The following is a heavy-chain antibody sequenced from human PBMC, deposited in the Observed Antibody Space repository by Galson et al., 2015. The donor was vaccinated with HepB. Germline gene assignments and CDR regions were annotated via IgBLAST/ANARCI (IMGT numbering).Heavy chain of an antibody. CDR3: ASQKTIFGVVNDY. V-gene: IGHV3-48*01. D-gene: IGHD3-3*01. Sequence: SLRLSCAASGFTFSSYSMNWVRQAPGKGLEWVSYISSSSSTIYYADSVKGRFTISRDNAKNSLYLQMNSLRAEDTAVYYCASQKTIFGVVNDYWGQGTLVTVSS. CDR1: GFTFSSYS. CDR2: ISSSSSTI. J-gene: IGHJ4*02.